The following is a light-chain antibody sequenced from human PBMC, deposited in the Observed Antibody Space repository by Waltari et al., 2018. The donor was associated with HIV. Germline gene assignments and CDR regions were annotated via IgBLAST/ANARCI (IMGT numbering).Light chain of an antibody. V-gene: IGLV1-44*01. J-gene: IGLJ2*01. CDR1: TPNIGSST. CDR2: ADT. CDR3: STWDDRLNGVV. Sequence: QTVLTQPPSASGAPGQRVTISCSVSTPNIGSSTVNWYQQFSRAAPTLLIYADTQRPSGVPDRFSGSKSGTSASLVISGLQSEDEADYYCSTWDDRLNGVVFGGGTRLTVV.